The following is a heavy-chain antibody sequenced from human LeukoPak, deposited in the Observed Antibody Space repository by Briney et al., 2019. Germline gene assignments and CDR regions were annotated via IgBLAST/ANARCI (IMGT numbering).Heavy chain of an antibody. Sequence: GGSLRLSCAAPGFAFSSYGMHWLRQAPGKGLEWVAFIRYDGSIKYYADSVKGRFTVSRDNAKNTMYLQMNSVRAEDTAVYFCAKVEQNSSYYTGGSFDFWGQGTMVTVSS. CDR2: IRYDGSIK. D-gene: IGHD1-26*01. J-gene: IGHJ3*01. CDR1: GFAFSSYG. CDR3: AKVEQNSSYYTGGSFDF. V-gene: IGHV3-30*02.